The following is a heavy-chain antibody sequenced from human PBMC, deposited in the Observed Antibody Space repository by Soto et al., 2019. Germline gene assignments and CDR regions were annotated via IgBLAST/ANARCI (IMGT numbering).Heavy chain of an antibody. J-gene: IGHJ6*03. CDR2: IYPGDSDT. Sequence: PGESLKISCKGSGYSFTSYWIGWVRQMPGKGLEWMGIIYPGDSDTRYSPSFQGQVTISADKSISTAYLQWSSLKASDTAMYYCARGRGGPTRIFIPRRRYYYYMDVWGKGTTVTVSS. CDR1: GYSFTSYW. CDR3: ARGRGGPTRIFIPRRRYYYYMDV. V-gene: IGHV5-51*01. D-gene: IGHD3-3*02.